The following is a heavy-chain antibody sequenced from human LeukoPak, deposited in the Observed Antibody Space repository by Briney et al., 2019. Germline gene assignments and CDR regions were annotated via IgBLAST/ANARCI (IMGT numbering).Heavy chain of an antibody. J-gene: IGHJ3*02. CDR1: GFTVSDNS. V-gene: IGHV3-53*01. D-gene: IGHD6-19*01. Sequence: PGGSLRLSCTVSGFTVSDNSMSWVRQAPGKGLEWVSFIYYDDRTHYSDSVKGRFTISRDNSKNTLYLQMNSLRAEDTAVYYCARERGTLAVAGDAFDIWGQGTMVTVSS. CDR2: IYYDDRT. CDR3: ARERGTLAVAGDAFDI.